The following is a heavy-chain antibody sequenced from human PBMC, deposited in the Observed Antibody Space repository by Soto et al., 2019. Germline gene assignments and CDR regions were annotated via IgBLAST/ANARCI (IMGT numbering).Heavy chain of an antibody. CDR2: VSPYNGDT. Sequence: SVKVSCKASGYTFISYALSWVRQAPGQGPEWIGRVSPYNGDTKYAQKFQGRVTITADTSTNTAYMDLRSLKSDDTAVYFCARDFLTRISWGSTTAQYSQYGMEVWGQGTTVTVSS. D-gene: IGHD3-9*01. CDR3: ARDFLTRISWGSTTAQYSQYGMEV. CDR1: GYTFISYA. J-gene: IGHJ6*02. V-gene: IGHV1-18*01.